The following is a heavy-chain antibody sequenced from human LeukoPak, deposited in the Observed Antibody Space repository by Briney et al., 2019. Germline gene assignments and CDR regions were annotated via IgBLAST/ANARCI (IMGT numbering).Heavy chain of an antibody. D-gene: IGHD6-19*01. V-gene: IGHV3-48*01. Sequence: GGSLRLSCAASGFTFSSYSMKWVGQAPGKGLEGVSYISSSSSTIYHADSVKGRFTISRDNAKNSLHLQMNSLRAEDTAVYYCARDGSTSGGPRLSYFDYWGQGTLVTVSS. CDR2: ISSSSSTI. J-gene: IGHJ4*02. CDR1: GFTFSSYS. CDR3: ARDGSTSGGPRLSYFDY.